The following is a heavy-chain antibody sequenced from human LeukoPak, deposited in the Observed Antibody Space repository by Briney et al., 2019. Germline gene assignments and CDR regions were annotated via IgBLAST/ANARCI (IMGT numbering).Heavy chain of an antibody. CDR2: IYHSGST. D-gene: IGHD2-15*01. Sequence: KPSETLSLTCTVSGYSISSGYYWGWIRQPPGKGLEWIGSIYHSGSTYYTPSLKSRVTISVDTSKNQFSLKVSSVTAADTAVYYCARHQWGAAAARKFDYWGQGTLVTVSS. J-gene: IGHJ4*02. CDR1: GYSISSGYY. CDR3: ARHQWGAAAARKFDY. V-gene: IGHV4-38-2*02.